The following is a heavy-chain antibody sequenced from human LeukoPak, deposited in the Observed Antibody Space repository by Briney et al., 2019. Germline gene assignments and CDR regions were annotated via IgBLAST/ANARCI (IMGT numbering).Heavy chain of an antibody. Sequence: SETLSLTCTVSGGSISSHYWSWIRQPPGKGLEWIGYIYYSGSTNYNPSLKSRVTISVDTSKNQFSLKLSSVTAADTAVYYCARVSGAPSAWFDPWGQGTLVTVSS. CDR2: IYYSGST. J-gene: IGHJ5*02. D-gene: IGHD3-10*01. CDR3: ARVSGAPSAWFDP. V-gene: IGHV4-59*11. CDR1: GGSISSHY.